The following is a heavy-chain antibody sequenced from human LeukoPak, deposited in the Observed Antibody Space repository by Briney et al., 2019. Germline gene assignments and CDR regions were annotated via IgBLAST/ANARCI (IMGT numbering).Heavy chain of an antibody. CDR2: ISAYNGNT. Sequence: ASVKVSCKASGYTFTIYGISWVRQAPGQGLEWMGWISAYNGNTNYAQKLQGRVTMTTDTSTSTAYMELRSLRSDDTAVYYCARVPSKSNYGSGSFFDYWGQGTLVTVSA. V-gene: IGHV1-18*01. CDR1: GYTFTIYG. CDR3: ARVPSKSNYGSGSFFDY. D-gene: IGHD3-10*01. J-gene: IGHJ4*02.